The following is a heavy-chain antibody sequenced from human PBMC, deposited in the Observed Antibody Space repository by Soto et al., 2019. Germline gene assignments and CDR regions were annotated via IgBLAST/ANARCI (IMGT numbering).Heavy chain of an antibody. J-gene: IGHJ3*02. CDR3: ARDVSPGSSSLYLDDFDI. CDR2: IKRDGSEK. D-gene: IGHD6-13*01. CDR1: GFTFGSYW. Sequence: EVQLVESGGDLVQPGGSLRLSCEASGFTFGSYWMTWVRQAPGKGLEWVANIKRDGSEKSYLDSVRGRFTISRDNAKNSLYRQMNSLRAEDTALYYCARDVSPGSSSLYLDDFDIWGQGTMVTVSS. V-gene: IGHV3-7*05.